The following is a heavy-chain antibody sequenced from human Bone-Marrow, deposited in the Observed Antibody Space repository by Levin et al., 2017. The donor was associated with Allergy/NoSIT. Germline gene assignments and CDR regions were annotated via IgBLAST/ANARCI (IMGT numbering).Heavy chain of an antibody. Sequence: PGGSLRLSCAVSGFTFTAYTMNWVRQAPGKGLEWISSISSFSDSIYYADSVKGRFTISRDNAKNSLYLQMNSLRAEDTAMYYCARAWDLGTTTIGWPDFWGQGTLVTVSS. D-gene: IGHD1-14*01. CDR2: ISSFSDSI. CDR1: GFTFTAYT. V-gene: IGHV3-48*01. J-gene: IGHJ4*02. CDR3: ARAWDLGTTTIGWPDF.